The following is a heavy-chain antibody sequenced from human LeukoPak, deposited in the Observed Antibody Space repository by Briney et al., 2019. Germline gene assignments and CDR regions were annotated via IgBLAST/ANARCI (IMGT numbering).Heavy chain of an antibody. CDR1: GFTVSSNY. CDR2: LYSSGYS. Sequence: GGSLRLSCTVSGFTVSSNYMTWVRQAPGKGLEWVSVLYSSGYSKNADSVKGRFSISRDTSENTLSLQMNSLRAEDSAVYYCAAKGNGYTGTYVFAHWGRGTLVTVSS. V-gene: IGHV3-66*01. D-gene: IGHD5-12*01. J-gene: IGHJ5*02. CDR3: AAKGNGYTGTYVFAH.